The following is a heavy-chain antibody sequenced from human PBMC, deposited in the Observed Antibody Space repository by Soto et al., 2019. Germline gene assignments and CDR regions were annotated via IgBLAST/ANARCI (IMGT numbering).Heavy chain of an antibody. Sequence: PGGSLNLSCAASGFTFTSYSMDWVRQAPGKGLEWVSAISGSGGPTYYAAPVTGRFTISRDDSKNTVYLQMNSLKTEDTAVYYCSTGGYYFDYWGQGTLVTVSS. CDR2: ISGSGGPT. CDR3: STGGYYFDY. D-gene: IGHD3-10*01. J-gene: IGHJ4*02. CDR1: GFTFTSYS. V-gene: IGHV3-23*01.